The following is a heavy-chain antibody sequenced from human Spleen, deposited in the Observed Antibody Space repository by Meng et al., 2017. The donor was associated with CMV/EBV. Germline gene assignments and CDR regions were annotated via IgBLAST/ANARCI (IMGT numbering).Heavy chain of an antibody. CDR3: AREGTLCYDY. CDR1: GFTFSDYY. V-gene: IGHV3-11*04. J-gene: IGHJ4*02. CDR2: ISSSGSIT. Sequence: GESLKISCAASGFTFSDYYMTWIRQAPGKGLEWVSYISSSGSITKYLDSVKGRFTISRDNAKNSLYLQMNSLRVEDTAVYYCAREGTLCYDYWGQGMLVTVSS. D-gene: IGHD1-14*01.